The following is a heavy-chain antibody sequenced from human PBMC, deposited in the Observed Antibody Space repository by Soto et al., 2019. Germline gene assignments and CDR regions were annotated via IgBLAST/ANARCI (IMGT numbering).Heavy chain of an antibody. J-gene: IGHJ4*02. CDR3: ASVTLYSSSPEDFDY. V-gene: IGHV5-10-1*01. CDR1: GYSFTSYW. CDR2: IDPSDSYT. Sequence: PGESLKISCKGSGYSFTSYWISWVRQMPGKGLEWMGRIDPSDSYTNYSPSFQGHVTISADKSISTAYLQWSSLKASDTAMYYCASVTLYSSSPEDFDYWGQGTLVTVSS. D-gene: IGHD6-6*01.